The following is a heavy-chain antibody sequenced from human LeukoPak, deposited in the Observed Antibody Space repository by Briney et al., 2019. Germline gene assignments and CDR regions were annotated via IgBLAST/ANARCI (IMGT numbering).Heavy chain of an antibody. J-gene: IGHJ5*02. D-gene: IGHD2-15*01. CDR2: INHSGST. Sequence: PSETLSLTCAVYGGSFSGYYWSWIRQPPGKGLEWIGEINHSGSTNYNPSLKSRVTISVDTSKNQFSLKLSSVTAADTAVYYCASVVARRGYNWFDPWGQGTLVTVSS. V-gene: IGHV4-34*01. CDR3: ASVVARRGYNWFDP. CDR1: GGSFSGYY.